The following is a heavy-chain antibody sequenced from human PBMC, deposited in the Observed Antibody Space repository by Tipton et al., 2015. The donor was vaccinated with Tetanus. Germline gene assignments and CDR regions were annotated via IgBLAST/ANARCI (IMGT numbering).Heavy chain of an antibody. D-gene: IGHD4-11*01. J-gene: IGHJ4*02. CDR3: VRAPYSSPGMFYFVY. V-gene: IGHV4-30-2*01. CDR1: GGLITTGGYS. Sequence: TLSLTCTISGGLITTGGYSWSWIRQPPGKALEWVGYLYHTEGSYYNPSLKSRVTMSVDLSKNQFSLKLSSVTAADAAVYYCVRAPYSSPGMFYFVYWGQGTLVSVSS. CDR2: LYHTEGS.